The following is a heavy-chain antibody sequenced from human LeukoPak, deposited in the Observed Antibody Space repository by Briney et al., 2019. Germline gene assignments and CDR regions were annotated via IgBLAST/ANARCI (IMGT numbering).Heavy chain of an antibody. D-gene: IGHD5-12*01. CDR2: INPTGGST. CDR1: GYTFPSYF. Sequence: ASVKVSCKASGYTFPSYFMHWVRQAPGQGLEWMGIINPTGGSTTYAQKFQGRVTMTRDTSTSTVYMELSSLRSDDTAVYYCARVVASRFDPWGQGTLVTVSS. J-gene: IGHJ5*02. CDR3: ARVVASRFDP. V-gene: IGHV1-46*01.